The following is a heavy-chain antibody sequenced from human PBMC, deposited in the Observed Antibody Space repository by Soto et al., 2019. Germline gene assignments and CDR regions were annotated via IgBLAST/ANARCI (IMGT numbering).Heavy chain of an antibody. Sequence: QLQLQESGPGLVKPSETLSLTCTVSGGSISSSSYYWGWIRQPPGKGLEWIGSIYYSGSTYYNPSLKSRVTISVDTSKNQFSLKLSSVTAADTAVYYCARLFLRGRQNSGYDNNPGYYWGQGTLVTVSS. CDR1: GGSISSSSYY. D-gene: IGHD5-12*01. J-gene: IGHJ4*02. CDR3: ARLFLRGRQNSGYDNNPGYY. V-gene: IGHV4-39*01. CDR2: IYYSGST.